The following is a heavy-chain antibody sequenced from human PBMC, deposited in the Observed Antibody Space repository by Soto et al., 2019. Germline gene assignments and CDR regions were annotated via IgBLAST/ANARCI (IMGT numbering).Heavy chain of an antibody. CDR1: GYSFTSYW. CDR2: IDPSDSYT. V-gene: IGHV5-10-1*01. CDR3: ARRQASAGEDGTAVDY. Sequence: GESLKISCKGSGYSFTSYWISWVRQMPGKGLEWMGRIDPSDSYTNYSPSFQGHVTISADKSISTSYLQWSSLKASDTAMYYCARRQASAGEDGTAVDYWGQGTLVTVSS. J-gene: IGHJ4*02. D-gene: IGHD6-13*01.